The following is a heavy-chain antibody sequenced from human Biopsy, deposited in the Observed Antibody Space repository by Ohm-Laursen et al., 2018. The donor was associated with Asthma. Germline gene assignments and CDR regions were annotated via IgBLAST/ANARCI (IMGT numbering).Heavy chain of an antibody. Sequence: SLRLSCAASGFNFHNYGMNWVRWAPGKGLEWVAQILFDGRKINYPDSVKGRFTISRDNSKNMVYLQMNSLRPEDTAVYYCAKDRVAGRSYYFDYWGPGTLVTVSS. J-gene: IGHJ4*02. D-gene: IGHD6-13*01. CDR1: GFNFHNYG. CDR3: AKDRVAGRSYYFDY. V-gene: IGHV3-30*18. CDR2: ILFDGRKI.